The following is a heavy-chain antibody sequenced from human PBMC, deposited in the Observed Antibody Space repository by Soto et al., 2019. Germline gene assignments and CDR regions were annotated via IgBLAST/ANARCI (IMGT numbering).Heavy chain of an antibody. D-gene: IGHD3-16*01. CDR2: IYYSGET. J-gene: IGHJ5*02. V-gene: IGHV4-59*02. CDR3: ARGHMGWFDP. CDR1: GGSVSSYF. Sequence: SETLSLTCTVSGGSVSSYFWSWIRQPPGKGLEWIGYIYYSGETNSNPSLKSRVTMSVDTSKNQFSLRLNSVTAADSAVYYCARGHMGWFDPWGRGTLVTVSS.